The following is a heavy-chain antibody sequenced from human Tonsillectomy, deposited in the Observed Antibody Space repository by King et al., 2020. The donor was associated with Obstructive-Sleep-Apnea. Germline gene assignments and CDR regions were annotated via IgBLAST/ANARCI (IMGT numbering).Heavy chain of an antibody. V-gene: IGHV3-30*02. Sequence: VQLVESGGGVVQPGRSLRVSCAASGFTFSSYGMHWVRQAPGKGLEWVAFIRFDGSNTYYADSVKGRFTISRDNSKNTLYLQMNSLRAEDTAVYYCAKGFPLAAYYFDRWGQGTLLTVSS. J-gene: IGHJ4*02. D-gene: IGHD6-19*01. CDR3: AKGFPLAAYYFDR. CDR2: IRFDGSNT. CDR1: GFTFSSYG.